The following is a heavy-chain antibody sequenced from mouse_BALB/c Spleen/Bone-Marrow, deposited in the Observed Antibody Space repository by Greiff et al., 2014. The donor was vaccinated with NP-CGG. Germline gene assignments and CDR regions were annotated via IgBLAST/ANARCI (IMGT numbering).Heavy chain of an antibody. V-gene: IGHV14-1*02. CDR1: GFNIKDYY. Sequence: EVKLMESGAELVRPGALVKLSCKASGFNIKDYYMHWVKQRPEQGLEWIGWIDPENGNTIYDPKFQGKASITADTSSNTACLQLSSLTSEDTAVYYCAPIYDGYYVAWFAYWGQGTLVTVSA. D-gene: IGHD2-3*01. CDR2: IDPENGNT. CDR3: APIYDGYYVAWFAY. J-gene: IGHJ3*01.